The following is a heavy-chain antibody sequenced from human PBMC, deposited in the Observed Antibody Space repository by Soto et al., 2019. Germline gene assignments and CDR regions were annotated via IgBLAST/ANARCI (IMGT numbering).Heavy chain of an antibody. V-gene: IGHV1-2*02. D-gene: IGHD1-26*01. Sequence: QVHLVQSGAEVKRPGDSVKVSCKALDTPSLTTLYTGCDRPLDKGFSGWEGSPLKVVNFTIHRSFQGRVTLTRDTSISTAYMELTTLRFDDTAVYYCARAPIWGPTGDFDYWGQGTLATVSS. J-gene: IGHJ4*02. CDR1: DTPSLTTL. CDR2: SPLKVVN. CDR3: ARAPIWGPTGDFDY.